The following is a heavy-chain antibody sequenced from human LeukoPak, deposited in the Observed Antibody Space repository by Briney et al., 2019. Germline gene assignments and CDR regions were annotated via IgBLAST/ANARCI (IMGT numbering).Heavy chain of an antibody. V-gene: IGHV3-48*03. J-gene: IGHJ4*02. CDR2: ISSSGTTT. CDR1: GFSFSDYE. D-gene: IGHD6-25*01. Sequence: GGSLPLLCAASGFSFSDYEVHWVRQAPGKGREWMSDISSSGTTTYYADSVKGRFTISRDNAKNSLDLQINSLSAEDAAVYYCTTLNAASNIDYWGQGTLVTVSS. CDR3: TTLNAASNIDY.